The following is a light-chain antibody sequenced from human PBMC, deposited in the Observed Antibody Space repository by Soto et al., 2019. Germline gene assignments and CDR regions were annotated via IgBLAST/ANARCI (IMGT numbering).Light chain of an antibody. CDR1: SGSITNNF. CDR2: EDN. Sequence: NFMLTQVHSVSESPGKTITISCTRSSGSITNNFVQWYHQRPGSAPTIVIYEDNQRPSGVPGRFSGSIDSSSNSASLTISGLTTEDEGDYYCQSSDSSSHVIFGGGTKLTVL. J-gene: IGLJ2*01. V-gene: IGLV6-57*03. CDR3: QSSDSSSHVI.